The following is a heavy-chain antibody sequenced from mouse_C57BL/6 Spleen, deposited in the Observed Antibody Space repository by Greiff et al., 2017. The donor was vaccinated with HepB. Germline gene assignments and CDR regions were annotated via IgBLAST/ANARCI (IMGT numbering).Heavy chain of an antibody. J-gene: IGHJ2*01. V-gene: IGHV3-6*01. CDR3: ARGEEEYFDY. Sequence: ESGPGLVKPSQSLSLTCSVTGYSITSGYYWNWIRQFPGNKLEWMGYISYDGSNNYNPSLKNRISITRDTSKNQFFLKLNSVTTEDTATYYCARGEEEYFDYWGQGTTLTVSS. CDR1: GYSITSGYY. CDR2: ISYDGSN.